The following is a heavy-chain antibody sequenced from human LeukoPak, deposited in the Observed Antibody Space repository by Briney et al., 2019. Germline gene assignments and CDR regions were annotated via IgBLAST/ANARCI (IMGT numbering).Heavy chain of an antibody. CDR2: ISGSGGTT. CDR3: AKRKSVTFLNWFDP. D-gene: IGHD3-3*02. CDR1: GFTFSTYA. J-gene: IGHJ5*02. Sequence: PGASLRLSCAASGFTFSTYAMTWVRQAPGKGLEWVSAISGSGGTTYYADSVKGRFTISRDNSKNTLYLQMNSLRAEDTALYYCAKRKSVTFLNWFDPWGQGTLVTVSS. V-gene: IGHV3-23*01.